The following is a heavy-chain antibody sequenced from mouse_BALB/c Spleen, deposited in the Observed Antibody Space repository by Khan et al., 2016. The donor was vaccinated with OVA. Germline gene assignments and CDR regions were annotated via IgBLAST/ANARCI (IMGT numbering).Heavy chain of an antibody. Sequence: VQLQESGAELAKPGASVKMSCKASGYTFTNYWMHWVKQRPGQGLEWIGYINPSTGYTEYNQKFKDKATLTADKSSSTAYMQLSRLPSEDSAVYCCARRGNDYAWFAYWGQGTLVTVSA. CDR3: ARRGNDYAWFAY. D-gene: IGHD2-4*01. V-gene: IGHV1-7*01. J-gene: IGHJ3*01. CDR2: INPSTGYT. CDR1: GYTFTNYW.